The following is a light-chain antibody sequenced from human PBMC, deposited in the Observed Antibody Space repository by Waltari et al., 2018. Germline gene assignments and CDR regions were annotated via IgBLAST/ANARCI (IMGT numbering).Light chain of an antibody. CDR3: QHYVRLPAT. CDR2: AAS. CDR1: PSVSRA. Sequence: EIVLTTSPGTLSLSPGPRVTLSCRASPSVSRALAWYQQKAGQAPRLLIYAASTRAPVIPDRFSVSGSGTDFSLTISRLEPEDFAVYYCQHYVRLPATFGQGTKVEIK. J-gene: IGKJ1*01. V-gene: IGKV3-20*01.